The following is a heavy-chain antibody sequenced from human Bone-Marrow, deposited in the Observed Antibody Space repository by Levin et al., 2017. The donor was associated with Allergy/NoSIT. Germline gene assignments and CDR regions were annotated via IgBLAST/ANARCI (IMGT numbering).Heavy chain of an antibody. Sequence: PGESLKISCAASGFTFSSYSMNWVRQAPGKGLEWVSYVSSSSSTIYYADSVKGRFTISRDNAKNSLYLQMNSLRAEDTAVYYCARGGIAAAWDWFDPWGQGTLVTVSS. CDR2: VSSSSSTI. CDR3: ARGGIAAAWDWFDP. CDR1: GFTFSSYS. D-gene: IGHD6-13*01. V-gene: IGHV3-48*04. J-gene: IGHJ5*02.